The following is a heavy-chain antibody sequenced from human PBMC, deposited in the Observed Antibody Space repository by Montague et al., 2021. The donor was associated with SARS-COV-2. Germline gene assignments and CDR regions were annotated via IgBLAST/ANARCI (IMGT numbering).Heavy chain of an antibody. CDR1: GGSIRSSSFY. CDR2: ISSSGYT. V-gene: IGHV4-39*01. Sequence: ETLSLTCTVSGGSIRSSSFYWGWIRQPPGKGLEWIGSISSSGYTYYNPSLKSRVTIFVDTSKNQFSLKLSSVTATDTAVYYCARDYDDYLDFWGQGNLVTVSS. J-gene: IGHJ4*02. D-gene: IGHD4-17*01. CDR3: ARDYDDYLDF.